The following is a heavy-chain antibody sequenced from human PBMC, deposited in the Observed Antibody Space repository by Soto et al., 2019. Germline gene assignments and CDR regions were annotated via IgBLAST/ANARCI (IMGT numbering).Heavy chain of an antibody. V-gene: IGHV4-30-2*01. D-gene: IGHD3-3*01. Sequence: SETLSLTCAVYGGSISSGGYSWSWIRQPPGKGKEWIGYIYHSGSTYYNPSLKSRVTISVDRSKNQFSLKLSSVTAADTAVYYCARVINYDFWSGYYNFDYWGQGTLVTVSS. CDR1: GGSISSGGYS. CDR3: ARVINYDFWSGYYNFDY. CDR2: IYHSGST. J-gene: IGHJ4*02.